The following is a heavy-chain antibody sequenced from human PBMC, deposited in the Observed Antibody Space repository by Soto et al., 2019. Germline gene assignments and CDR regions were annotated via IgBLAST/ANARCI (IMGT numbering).Heavy chain of an antibody. CDR3: VSRLPNLRFLEWLPSTFDY. D-gene: IGHD3-3*01. J-gene: IGHJ4*02. CDR1: RGSFSGYY. CDR2: INHSGST. V-gene: IGHV4-34*01. Sequence: SETLSLTCAVYRGSFSGYYWSGIRQPPGKGLEWIGEINHSGSTNYNPSLKSRVTISVDTSKNQFSLKLSSVTAADTAVYYCVSRLPNLRFLEWLPSTFDYWGQGTLVTVSS.